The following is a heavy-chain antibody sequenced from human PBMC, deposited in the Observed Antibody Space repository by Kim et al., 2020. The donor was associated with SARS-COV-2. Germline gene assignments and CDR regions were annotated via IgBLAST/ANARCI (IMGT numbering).Heavy chain of an antibody. D-gene: IGHD6-19*01. CDR2: IWYDGSNK. CDR1: GFNFSAYG. Sequence: GGSLRLSCAASGFNFSAYGIHWVRQAPGRGLEWVAVIWYDGSNKYYADSVKGRFTISRDNSKNTLYLQMNSLRAEDTAVYYCARAVKIQYSIGWYGWFVP. CDR3: ARAVKIQYSIGWYGWFVP. V-gene: IGHV3-33*01. J-gene: IGHJ5*02.